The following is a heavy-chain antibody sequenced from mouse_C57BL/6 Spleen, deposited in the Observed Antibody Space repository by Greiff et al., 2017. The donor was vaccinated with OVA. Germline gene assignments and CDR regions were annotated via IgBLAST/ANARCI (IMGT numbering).Heavy chain of an antibody. CDR3: ASVYYGSSYRYFDV. V-gene: IGHV5-4*03. Sequence: DVMLVESGGGLVKPGGSLKLSCAASGFTFSSYAMSWVRQTPEKRLEWVATISDGGSYTYYPDNVKGRFTISRDNAKNNLYLQMSHLKSEDTAMYYCASVYYGSSYRYFDVWGTGTTVTVSS. D-gene: IGHD1-1*01. CDR1: GFTFSSYA. J-gene: IGHJ1*03. CDR2: ISDGGSYT.